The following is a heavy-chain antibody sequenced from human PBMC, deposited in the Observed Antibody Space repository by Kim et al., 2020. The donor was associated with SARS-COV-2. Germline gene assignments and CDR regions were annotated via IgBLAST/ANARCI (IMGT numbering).Heavy chain of an antibody. J-gene: IGHJ4*02. CDR3: ASRYYYGSGSYPQLSEY. V-gene: IGHV3-53*01. Sequence: GGSLRLSCAASGFTVSSNYMSWVRQAPGKGLEWVSVIYSGGSTYYADSVKGRFTISRDNSKNTLYLQMNSLRAEDTAVYYCASRYYYGSGSYPQLSEYWGQGTLVTVSS. CDR2: IYSGGST. CDR1: GFTVSSNY. D-gene: IGHD3-10*01.